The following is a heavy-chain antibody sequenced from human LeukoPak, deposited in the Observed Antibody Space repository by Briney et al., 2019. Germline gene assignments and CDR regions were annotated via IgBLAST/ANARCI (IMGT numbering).Heavy chain of an antibody. CDR1: GLTFSSYA. D-gene: IGHD2-2*01. Sequence: GGFLRLSCAASGLTFSSYAMSWVRQAPGKGLEWVSTIHSGRANTSYADSVKGRFTISRDDSKNTLYLQMNSLRAEDTAVYYCATHTIPKSYYFDYWGRGTLVTVSS. CDR2: IHSGRANT. J-gene: IGHJ4*02. V-gene: IGHV3-23*01. CDR3: ATHTIPKSYYFDY.